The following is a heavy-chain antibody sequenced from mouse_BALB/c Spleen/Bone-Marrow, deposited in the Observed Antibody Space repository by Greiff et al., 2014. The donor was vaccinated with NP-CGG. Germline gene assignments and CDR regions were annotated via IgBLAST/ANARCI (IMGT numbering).Heavy chain of an antibody. D-gene: IGHD2-3*01. Sequence: VQLQQPGPELGKPGASVKMSCKASGYTFSSYVIHWVKQKPGRGLEWIGYINPYNDGTKYNEKFKGKATLTSDKSSSTAYIDLSSLTSEDSAVYYCAREADGYYVGAMDYWGQGTSVTVSS. J-gene: IGHJ4*01. CDR2: INPYNDGT. CDR1: GYTFSSYV. CDR3: AREADGYYVGAMDY. V-gene: IGHV1-14*01.